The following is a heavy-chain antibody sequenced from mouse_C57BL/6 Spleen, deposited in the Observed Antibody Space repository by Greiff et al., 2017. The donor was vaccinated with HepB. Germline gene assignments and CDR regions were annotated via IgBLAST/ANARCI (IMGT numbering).Heavy chain of an antibody. CDR2: IYPRSGNT. CDR1: GYTFTSYG. J-gene: IGHJ2*01. D-gene: IGHD1-1*01. CDR3: ARNYGSSYGNYFDY. V-gene: IGHV1-81*01. Sequence: VQLVESGAELARPGASVKLSCKASGYTFTSYGISWVKQRTGQGLEWIGEIYPRSGNTYYNEKFKGKATLTADKSSSTAYMELRSLTSEDSAVYFCARNYGSSYGNYFDYWGQGTTLTVSS.